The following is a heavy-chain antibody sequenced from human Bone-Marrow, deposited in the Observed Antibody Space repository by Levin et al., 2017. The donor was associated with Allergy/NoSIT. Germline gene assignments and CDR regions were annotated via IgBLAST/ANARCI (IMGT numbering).Heavy chain of an antibody. D-gene: IGHD5-18*01. CDR2: VYYSGST. V-gene: IGHV4-59*08. CDR3: ARHAGPIHLWLMDY. Sequence: SQTLSLTCTVSGGSISTYYWSWIRQPPGKGLEWIGYVYYSGSTNYNPSLKSRVTMSVDTSKNHFSRKLSSVTAADTALYYCARHAGPIHLWLMDYWGQGTLVTVSS. CDR1: GGSISTYY. J-gene: IGHJ4*02.